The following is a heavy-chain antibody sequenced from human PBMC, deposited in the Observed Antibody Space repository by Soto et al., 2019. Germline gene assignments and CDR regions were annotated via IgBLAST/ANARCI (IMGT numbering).Heavy chain of an antibody. D-gene: IGHD3-16*01. CDR1: GFIVSSKY. Sequence: EVQMVETGGGLSQPGGSLRLSCAVSGFIVSSKYMTWVRQAPGKGLEWVSVIYTGGSTHYADSARGRFTISRDSSKNTLYLQMNSLRAEDAAVYYCTTYTGYGMDVWGQGTTVTXS. V-gene: IGHV3-53*02. CDR3: TTYTGYGMDV. J-gene: IGHJ6*02. CDR2: IYTGGST.